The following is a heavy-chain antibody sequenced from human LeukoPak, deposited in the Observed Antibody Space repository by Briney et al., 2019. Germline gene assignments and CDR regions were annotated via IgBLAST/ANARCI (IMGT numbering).Heavy chain of an antibody. Sequence: GGSLRLSCAASGFTFSSYGMHRVRQAPGKGLEWVAFIRYDGSNKYYADSVKGRFTISRDNSKNTLYLQMNSLRAEDTAVYYCAKDLQGIVVVPAAGAFDIWGQGTMVTVSS. J-gene: IGHJ3*02. CDR2: IRYDGSNK. CDR3: AKDLQGIVVVPAAGAFDI. D-gene: IGHD2-2*01. V-gene: IGHV3-30*02. CDR1: GFTFSSYG.